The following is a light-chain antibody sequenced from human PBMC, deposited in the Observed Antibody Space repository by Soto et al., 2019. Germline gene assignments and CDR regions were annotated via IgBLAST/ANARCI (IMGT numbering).Light chain of an antibody. CDR3: SSYTRTSTYG. Sequence: QSALTQPDSVSGSPGQSVAISCTAASSDIGNYNYVSWYQQRPGKVPKLIIHDVSDRPSGVSDRFSGSKSGNTASLTISGLQAEDEADYYCSSYTRTSTYGFGTGTKLTVL. CDR1: SSDIGNYNY. J-gene: IGLJ1*01. V-gene: IGLV2-14*03. CDR2: DVS.